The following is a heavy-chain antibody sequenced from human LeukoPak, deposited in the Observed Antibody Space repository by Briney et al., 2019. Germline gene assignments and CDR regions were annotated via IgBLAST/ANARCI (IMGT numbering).Heavy chain of an antibody. J-gene: IGHJ4*02. V-gene: IGHV1-69*06. D-gene: IGHD6-19*01. CDR1: GGTFSSYA. Sequence: SVKVSCKASGGTFSSYAISWVRQAPGQGLEWMGGTIPIFGTANYAQKFQGRVTITADKSTSTAYMELSSLRSEDTAVYYCARVGRESSGPFDYWGQGTLVTVSS. CDR2: TIPIFGTA. CDR3: ARVGRESSGPFDY.